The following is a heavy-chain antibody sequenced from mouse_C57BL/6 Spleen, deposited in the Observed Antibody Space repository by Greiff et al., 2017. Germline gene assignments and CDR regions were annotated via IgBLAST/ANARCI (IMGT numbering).Heavy chain of an antibody. J-gene: IGHJ3*01. Sequence: EVMLVESGGGLVKPGGSLKLSCAASGFTFSDYGMLWVRQAPEKGLEWVAYISSGSSTIYYADTVKGRFTISRDNAKNTLFLQMTSLMSEDTAMYYCATTDYGSSWFAYWGQGTLVTVSA. D-gene: IGHD1-1*01. V-gene: IGHV5-17*01. CDR2: ISSGSSTI. CDR3: ATTDYGSSWFAY. CDR1: GFTFSDYG.